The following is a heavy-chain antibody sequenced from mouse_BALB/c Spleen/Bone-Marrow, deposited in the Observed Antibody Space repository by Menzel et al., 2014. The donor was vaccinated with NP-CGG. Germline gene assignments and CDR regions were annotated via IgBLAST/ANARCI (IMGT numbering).Heavy chain of an antibody. Sequence: EVQLQQSGAELVKPGASVKLSCTASGFNIKDTYLHWVKQRPEQGLDWIGRIDPAIFTKYDPKFQGKATITADTSSNTAYLHLSSLTSENTAVYYCASYRYGWYFDVWGAGTTVTVSS. CDR3: ASYRYGWYFDV. CDR2: IDPAIFT. D-gene: IGHD2-14*01. J-gene: IGHJ1*01. CDR1: GFNIKDTY. V-gene: IGHV14-3*02.